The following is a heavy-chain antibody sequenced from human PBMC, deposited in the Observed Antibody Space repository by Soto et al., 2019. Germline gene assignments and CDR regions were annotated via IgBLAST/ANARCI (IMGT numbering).Heavy chain of an antibody. D-gene: IGHD6-13*01. J-gene: IGHJ4*02. CDR3: ARDESAGSSIRY. Sequence: GGSLRLSCAASGFTFSNSAMSWVRQAPGKGLEWVSAISGSGGSTYYADYVKGRFTISRDNAKNTLYLQMNSLRAEDTAVYFCARDESAGSSIRYWGQGTLVTVSS. CDR1: GFTFSNSA. V-gene: IGHV3-23*01. CDR2: ISGSGGST.